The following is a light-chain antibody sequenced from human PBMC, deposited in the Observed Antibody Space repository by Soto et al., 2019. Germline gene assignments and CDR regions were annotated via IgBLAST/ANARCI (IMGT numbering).Light chain of an antibody. CDR3: QQYGSSPWT. CDR1: QSVSSSY. V-gene: IGKV3-20*01. J-gene: IGKJ1*01. CDR2: GTS. Sequence: EILLTQSPGTLSLSPGERATLSCRASQSVSSSYLAWYQQKPGQAPRLLIYGTSSRATGIPGRFSGSGSGTDFTLTISRLEPKDVAVYYCQQYGSSPWTFGHGTKVEIK.